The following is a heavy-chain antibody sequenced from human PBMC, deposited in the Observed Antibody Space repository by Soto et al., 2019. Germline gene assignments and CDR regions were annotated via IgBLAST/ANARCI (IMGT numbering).Heavy chain of an antibody. CDR1: GGSITSHY. V-gene: IGHV4-59*08. CDR2: IHHSGST. J-gene: IGHJ6*02. D-gene: IGHD3-10*01. CDR3: ESQGFAQLPGLVDV. Sequence: QVQLQESGPGLVKPSETLSLTCSVSGGSITSHYCSWFRQPPGKGLEWIGYIHHSGSTSYNPSLKRRVTMSVDTSKNQFPLKVSSVTAADTALYYCESQGFAQLPGLVDVWGPGTTVTVSS.